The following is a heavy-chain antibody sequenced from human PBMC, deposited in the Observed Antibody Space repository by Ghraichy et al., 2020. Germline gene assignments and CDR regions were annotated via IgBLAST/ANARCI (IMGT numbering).Heavy chain of an antibody. CDR1: GGTFSSFT. Sequence: SVKFSCKASGGTFSSFTISWVRQAPGQGLEWMGRIIPILGITNYAHNFLGRVTISADKFTGTAYMELSSLRSEDTAVYFCARGFHTHGMDVWGQGTTVTVSS. CDR2: IIPILGIT. D-gene: IGHD2-15*01. J-gene: IGHJ6*02. V-gene: IGHV1-69*02. CDR3: ARGFHTHGMDV.